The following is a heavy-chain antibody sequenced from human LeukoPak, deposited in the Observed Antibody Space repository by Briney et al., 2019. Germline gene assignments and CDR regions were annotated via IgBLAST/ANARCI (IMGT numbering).Heavy chain of an antibody. J-gene: IGHJ4*02. CDR1: GYSISSGYY. V-gene: IGHV4-38-2*02. CDR2: IYDSGNT. Sequence: SETLSLTCTVSGYSISSGYYWGWIRQPPGKGLEWIGSIYDSGNTYYNPSLKSRLTISVDTSKSQFSLRLTSVTAADTAVYYCARQGEMWLAGDYWGQGTLVTVSS. CDR3: ARQGEMWLAGDY. D-gene: IGHD3-10*01.